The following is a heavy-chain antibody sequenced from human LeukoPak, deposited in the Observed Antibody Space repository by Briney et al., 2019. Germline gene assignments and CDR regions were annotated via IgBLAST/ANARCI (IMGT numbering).Heavy chain of an antibody. V-gene: IGHV5-51*01. CDR1: GYTFSNYW. Sequence: GESLKISCKGSGYTFSNYWIGWVRQMPGKGLEWMGVIYPGDSDTRYSPSFQGQVTISGDESISTAYLQWSSLKASDTAIYYCARHDISGDCDVVQWGQGTLVTVSS. CDR3: ARHDISGDCDVVQ. J-gene: IGHJ4*02. D-gene: IGHD2-21*02. CDR2: IYPGDSDT.